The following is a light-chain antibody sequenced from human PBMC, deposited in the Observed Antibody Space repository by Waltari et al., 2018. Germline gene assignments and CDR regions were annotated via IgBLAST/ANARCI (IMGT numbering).Light chain of an antibody. J-gene: IGLJ2*01. CDR3: QSYDTSLRVV. Sequence: QSVLTQPPSVSGPPGKSVTISCTRTGSNISAGSDFHRYQQLPRAAPKLLIYGSTSRPVGVPDRFFGSTSGTSASLAIAGLQAEDEADYYCQSYDTSLRVVFGGGTKLTVL. CDR1: GSNISAGSD. V-gene: IGLV1-40*01. CDR2: GST.